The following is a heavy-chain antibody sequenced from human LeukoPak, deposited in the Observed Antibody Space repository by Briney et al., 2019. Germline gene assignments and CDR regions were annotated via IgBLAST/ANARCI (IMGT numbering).Heavy chain of an antibody. CDR2: INPNSGGT. CDR3: ARDKHPMLRSYYFDY. J-gene: IGHJ4*02. D-gene: IGHD2-15*01. V-gene: IGHV1-2*04. Sequence: ASVKVSCKASGYTFTGYYMHWVRQAPGQGLEWMGWINPNSGGTNYAQKFQGWVTMTRDTSISTAYMELSRLRSDDTAVYYCARDKHPMLRSYYFDYWGQETLVTVSS. CDR1: GYTFTGYY.